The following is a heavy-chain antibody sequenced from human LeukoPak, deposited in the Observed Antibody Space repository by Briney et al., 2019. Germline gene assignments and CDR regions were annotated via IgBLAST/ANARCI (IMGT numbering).Heavy chain of an antibody. J-gene: IGHJ4*02. D-gene: IGHD3-3*01. CDR2: ISAYNGNT. CDR3: ARGTYDFWSGYPDY. V-gene: IGHV1-18*01. Sequence: ASVKVSCKASGYTFTSYGISWVRQAPGQGLEWMGWISAYNGNTNYAQKLQGRVTMTTDTSTSTAYMELSRLRSDDTAVYYCARGTYDFWSGYPDYWGQGTLVTVSS. CDR1: GYTFTSYG.